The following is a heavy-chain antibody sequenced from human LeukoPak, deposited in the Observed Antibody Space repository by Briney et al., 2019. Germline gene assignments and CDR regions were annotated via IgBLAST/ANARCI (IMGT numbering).Heavy chain of an antibody. Sequence: GETLRLSCAASGFTFSSYWMSWVRRTPGKVLEWLANIKKDGSENCYVDSVKGPLTISRDNAKNSLYLQMNSLRAEDTAVYYCARDNWNYVNDYWGQGTLVTVSS. CDR2: IKKDGSEN. D-gene: IGHD1-7*01. V-gene: IGHV3-7*01. CDR1: GFTFSSYW. CDR3: ARDNWNYVNDY. J-gene: IGHJ4*02.